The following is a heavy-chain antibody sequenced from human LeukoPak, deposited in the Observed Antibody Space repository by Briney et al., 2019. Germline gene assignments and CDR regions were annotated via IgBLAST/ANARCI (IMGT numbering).Heavy chain of an antibody. V-gene: IGHV3-48*02. CDR2: ISSSGSTI. CDR3: ARDISGYYCFDY. Sequence: GGSLRLSCAASGFTVSSYSMNWVRQAPGKGLEWVSYISSSGSTIYYADSVKGRFTISRDNAKNSLYLQMNSLRDEDTAVYYCARDISGYYCFDYWGQGTLVTVSS. J-gene: IGHJ4*02. D-gene: IGHD3-22*01. CDR1: GFTVSSYS.